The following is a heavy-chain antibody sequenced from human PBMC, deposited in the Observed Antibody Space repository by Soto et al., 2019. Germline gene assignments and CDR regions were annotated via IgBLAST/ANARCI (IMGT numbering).Heavy chain of an antibody. D-gene: IGHD3-3*01. CDR3: ARADYDFWSGYPYWFDP. CDR2: IYYSGRT. J-gene: IGHJ5*02. Sequence: PSETLSLTCTVSGGSISSYYWSWIRQPPGKGLEWIGYIYYSGRTNYNPSLKSRVTISVDTSKNQFSLKLSSVTAADTAVYYCARADYDFWSGYPYWFDPWGQGTLVTVSS. V-gene: IGHV4-59*01. CDR1: GGSISSYY.